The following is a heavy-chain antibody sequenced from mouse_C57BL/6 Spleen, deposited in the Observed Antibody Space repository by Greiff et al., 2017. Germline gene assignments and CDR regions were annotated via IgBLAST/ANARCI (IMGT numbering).Heavy chain of an antibody. V-gene: IGHV1-82*01. CDR1: GYAFSSSW. J-gene: IGHJ4*01. CDR3: AREDYGSRNYAMDY. Sequence: QVQLQQSGPELVKPGASVKISCKASGYAFSSSWMNWVKQRPGKGLEWIGRIYPGDGDPNYNGKFKGKATLTADKSSSTAYMQLSSLTSEDSAVYFCAREDYGSRNYAMDYWGQGTSVTVSS. CDR2: IYPGDGDP. D-gene: IGHD1-1*01.